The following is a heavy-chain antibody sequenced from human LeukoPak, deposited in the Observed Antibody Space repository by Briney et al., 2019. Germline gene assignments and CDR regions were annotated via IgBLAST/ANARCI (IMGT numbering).Heavy chain of an antibody. D-gene: IGHD4-17*01. CDR3: ARKSGDYFDY. CDR2: INHSGST. V-gene: IGHV4-34*01. Sequence: SETLSLTCAVYGGSFSGYYWSWIRQPPGKGLEWIGEINHSGSTNYTPSLKRRVTISVDTSKNQFSLKLSSVTAADTAVYYCARKSGDYFDYWGQGTLVTVSS. CDR1: GGSFSGYY. J-gene: IGHJ4*02.